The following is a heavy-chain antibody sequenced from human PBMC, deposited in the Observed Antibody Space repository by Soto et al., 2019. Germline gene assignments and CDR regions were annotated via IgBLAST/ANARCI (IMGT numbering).Heavy chain of an antibody. V-gene: IGHV3-23*01. D-gene: IGHD1-26*01. J-gene: IGHJ1*01. CDR2: ISGSGGST. CDR1: GFTFSSYA. CDR3: AKDRSGSSHTAEYFQH. Sequence: EVQLLESGGGLVQPGGSLRLSCAASGFTFSSYAMSWVRQAPGKGLEWVSAISGSGGSTYYADSVKGRFTISRDNSKNTLYLQMNSLRAEDTAVYYCAKDRSGSSHTAEYFQHWGQGTLVTVSS.